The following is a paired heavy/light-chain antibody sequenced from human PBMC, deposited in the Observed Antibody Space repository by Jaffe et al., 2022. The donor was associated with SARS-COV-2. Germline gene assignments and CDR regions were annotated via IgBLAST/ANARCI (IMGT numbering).Light chain of an antibody. J-gene: IGKJ2*02. CDR1: QSITNY. CDR2: AAS. V-gene: IGKV1-39*01. CDR3: LQTYSLRT. Sequence: DIQMTQSPSSLSASVGDRVTITCRASQSITNYLSWYQQKPGKAPQLLIYAASNLQGGVPSRFSGSGSGTDFTLTISSLQPGDFATYYCLQTYSLRTFGPGTKVEIK.
Heavy chain of an antibody. CDR1: GFIFSNYW. V-gene: IGHV3-7*01. D-gene: IGHD3-3*01. CDR3: ARDAGFWIHSAWVAAFDY. CDR2: INQHGSEQ. Sequence: EVQLVESGGGLVQSGGSLRLSCAASGFIFSNYWMTWVRQAPGKGLEWVANINQHGSEQYYVDSVKGRFSISRDNAKNSVNLQMNSLGPEDTAVYYCARDAGFWIHSAWVAAFDYWGQGTLVTVSS. J-gene: IGHJ4*02.